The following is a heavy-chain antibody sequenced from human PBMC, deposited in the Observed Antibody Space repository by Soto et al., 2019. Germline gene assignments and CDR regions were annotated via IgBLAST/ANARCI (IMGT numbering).Heavy chain of an antibody. CDR3: TKGATSAFDS. V-gene: IGHV5-51*01. D-gene: IGHD3-16*01. CDR1: GYPLTSTW. Sequence: GESLKLSCQGSGYPLTSTWIGWVRQMPGKGLEWLANVYHNGSDVRYTQSFEGRVTISTDNSINTPYLQLNNLKASDTAIYYCTKGATSAFDSWGQGTRVTVSS. J-gene: IGHJ4*02. CDR2: VYHNGSDV.